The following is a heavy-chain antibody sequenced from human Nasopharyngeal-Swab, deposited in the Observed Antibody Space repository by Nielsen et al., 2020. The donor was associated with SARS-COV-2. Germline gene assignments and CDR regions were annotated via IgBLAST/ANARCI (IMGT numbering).Heavy chain of an antibody. D-gene: IGHD2-8*01. Sequence: SETLSLPCVVYGGSFTSSYWGWFRQPPGKGLEWIAEINHSGSTNYNPSLKSRVTISVDTSKNQISLKLSSVTAADTAVYFCARGLSGIVPSPFLGLGPYYSYYYMDVWGKGTTVTVSS. V-gene: IGHV4-34*01. J-gene: IGHJ6*03. CDR2: INHSGST. CDR3: ARGLSGIVPSPFLGLGPYYSYYYMDV. CDR1: GGSFTSSY.